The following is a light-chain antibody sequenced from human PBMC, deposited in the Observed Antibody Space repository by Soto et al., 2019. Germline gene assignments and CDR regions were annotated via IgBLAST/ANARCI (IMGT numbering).Light chain of an antibody. J-gene: IGKJ1*01. Sequence: AIRMTQSPSSFSASTGDRVTITCRASQGISSYLAWYQQKPGKAPKLLIYAASTLQSGVPSRFSGSGSGTDFTLIISCLQAEDFATYYCQQHYSYPGTFGQGTKVEIK. V-gene: IGKV1-8*01. CDR2: AAS. CDR3: QQHYSYPGT. CDR1: QGISSY.